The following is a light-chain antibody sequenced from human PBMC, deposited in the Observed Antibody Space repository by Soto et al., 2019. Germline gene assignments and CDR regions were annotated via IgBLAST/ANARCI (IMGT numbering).Light chain of an antibody. J-gene: IGLJ1*01. CDR3: SSYTSATTYV. V-gene: IGLV2-14*01. CDR2: DVS. Sequence: QSVLTQPASGSGAPGEAITISCTGTSSDVGAYNYDSWYQQYPGEAPKVIIYDVSHRPAGGSNRSSGSKSGNTASLTISGLQTQDEADYYCSSYTSATTYVFGTGTKVTVL. CDR1: SSDVGAYNY.